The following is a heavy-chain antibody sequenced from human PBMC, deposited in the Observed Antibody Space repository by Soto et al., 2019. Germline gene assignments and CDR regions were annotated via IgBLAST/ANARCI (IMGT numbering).Heavy chain of an antibody. Sequence: DVQVLESGGGLVQPGGSLRLSCAASGFTISSSAMTWVRQAPGKGLEWISSISGDGKDTYYADSVKGRFTISRDSSKTTLYLQMNGLRVEDTATYFCAKITRSWGRGTLVTVAS. CDR1: GFTISSSA. V-gene: IGHV3-23*01. CDR3: AKITRS. CDR2: ISGDGKDT. J-gene: IGHJ5*02. D-gene: IGHD3-3*01.